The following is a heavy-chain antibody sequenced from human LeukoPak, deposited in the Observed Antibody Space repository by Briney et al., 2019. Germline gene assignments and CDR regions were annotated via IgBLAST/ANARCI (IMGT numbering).Heavy chain of an antibody. Sequence: GGSLRLSCAASGFTFSSYWMSWVRQAPGKGLEWVANIKQDGSEKYYVNSVKGRFTISRDNAKNSLYLQMNSLRAEDTAVYYCARETHYDFWSGYFGADYYFDYWGQGTLVTVSS. CDR1: GFTFSSYW. CDR2: IKQDGSEK. V-gene: IGHV3-7*01. J-gene: IGHJ4*02. D-gene: IGHD3-3*01. CDR3: ARETHYDFWSGYFGADYYFDY.